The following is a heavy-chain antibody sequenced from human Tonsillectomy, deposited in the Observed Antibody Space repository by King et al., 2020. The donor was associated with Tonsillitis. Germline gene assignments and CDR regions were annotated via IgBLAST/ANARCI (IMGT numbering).Heavy chain of an antibody. CDR3: ARRDDSSGWPYGAFDI. D-gene: IGHD6-19*01. Sequence: QLVQSGAEVKKPGESLKISCKGSGYTFISYWIGWVRQMPGKGLEWMGIIYPGDSDTRYSPSFQGQVTFSADKSISTAYLQWSSLKASDTAMYYCARRDDSSGWPYGAFDIGGQGTMVTVSS. V-gene: IGHV5-51*03. CDR1: GYTFISYW. J-gene: IGHJ3*02. CDR2: IYPGDSDT.